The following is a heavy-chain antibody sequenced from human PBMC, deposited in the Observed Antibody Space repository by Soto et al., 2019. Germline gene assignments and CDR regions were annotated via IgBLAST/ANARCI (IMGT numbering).Heavy chain of an antibody. J-gene: IGHJ2*01. CDR2: IYSGGST. Sequence: EVQLVETGGGLIQPGGSLRLSCAASGFTVSSNYMSWVRQAPGKGLEWVSVIYSGGSTYYADSVKGRFTISRDNSKNTLYLQMNSLRAEDTAVYYSARDLQRGVREYHTGNWYFDLWGRGTLVTVSS. V-gene: IGHV3-53*02. CDR1: GFTVSSNY. D-gene: IGHD3-10*01. CDR3: ARDLQRGVREYHTGNWYFDL.